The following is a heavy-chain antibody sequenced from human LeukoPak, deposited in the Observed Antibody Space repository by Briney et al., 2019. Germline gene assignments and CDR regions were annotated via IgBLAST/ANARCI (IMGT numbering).Heavy chain of an antibody. D-gene: IGHD2-2*01. J-gene: IGHJ4*02. CDR2: ITTGSHYI. Sequence: GGSLRLSCAASGFIFSTYDMNWVRQAPGKGLEWVSLITTGSHYIYYADSVKGRFTISGDNAKSSLFLQMNSLRAEDTAVYYCAAMRACSSTTCNPFDKWGQGTLVTVSS. CDR3: AAMRACSSTTCNPFDK. V-gene: IGHV3-21*01. CDR1: GFIFSTYD.